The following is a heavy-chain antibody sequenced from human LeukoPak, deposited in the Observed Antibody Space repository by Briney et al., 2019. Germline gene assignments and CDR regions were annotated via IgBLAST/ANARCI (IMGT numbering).Heavy chain of an antibody. CDR3: ARDRYYYDSSGYPGY. D-gene: IGHD3-22*01. V-gene: IGHV1-2*02. CDR2: INPNSGGT. Sequence: ASVKVSCKASGYTFTGYYMHWVRQAPGQGLEWMGWINPNSGGTNYAQKFQGRVTMTRDTSISTAYMELSRLRCDDTAVYYCARDRYYYDSSGYPGYWGQGTLVTVSS. J-gene: IGHJ4*02. CDR1: GYTFTGYY.